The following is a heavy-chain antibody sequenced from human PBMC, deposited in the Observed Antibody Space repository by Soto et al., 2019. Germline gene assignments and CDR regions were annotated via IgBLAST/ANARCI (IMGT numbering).Heavy chain of an antibody. CDR3: SRDPWAADY. CDR1: GFTVSTKY. J-gene: IGHJ4*02. V-gene: IGHV3-66*01. D-gene: IGHD3-16*01. Sequence: EVQLVESGGGLVQPGGSLRLSCAASGFTVSTKYMSWVRQAPGKGLEWVSVIYSGGSTFYADPVRGRFTISRDNSKNTVNLQMTSLRAEDTAVFYCSRDPWAADYLVQGTLVTVSS. CDR2: IYSGGST.